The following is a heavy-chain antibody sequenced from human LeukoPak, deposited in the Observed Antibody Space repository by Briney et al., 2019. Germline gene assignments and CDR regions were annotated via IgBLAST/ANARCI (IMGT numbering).Heavy chain of an antibody. V-gene: IGHV3-74*01. CDR1: GYSFSNYW. Sequence: PGXXXXLSCAASGYSFSNYWMHWVRHAAGKGLVWVSRINSDGSRTNYADSVKGRFTISRDNAKNTVYLEMKRQGGEDSAVYYCARGLYSFSTFTLDPRGQGTLVTVSS. J-gene: IGHJ5*02. CDR2: INSDGSRT. D-gene: IGHD2-2*01. CDR3: ARGLYSFSTFTLDP.